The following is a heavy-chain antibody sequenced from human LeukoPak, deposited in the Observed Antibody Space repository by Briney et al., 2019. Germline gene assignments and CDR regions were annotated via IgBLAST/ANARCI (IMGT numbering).Heavy chain of an antibody. CDR2: IYISGST. CDR1: GGSISSSSYY. J-gene: IGHJ4*02. D-gene: IGHD4-23*01. Sequence: SETLSLTCTVSGGSISSSSYYWGWIRQPPGKGLEWIARIYISGSTNYNPSLKSRVTISADTSKNQFSLKLSSVTAADTAVYYCARDSVGFDYWGQGTLVTVSS. CDR3: ARDSVGFDY. V-gene: IGHV4-39*07.